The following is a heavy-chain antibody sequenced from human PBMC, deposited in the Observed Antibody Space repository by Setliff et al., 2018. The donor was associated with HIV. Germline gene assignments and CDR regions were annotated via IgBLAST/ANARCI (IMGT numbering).Heavy chain of an antibody. J-gene: IGHJ5*02. CDR2: IHTGTGDT. CDR3: ARDQATGYEKVWFSWIDP. V-gene: IGHV1-3*04. Sequence: GASVKVSCKASGYTFTTCSIHWVRQAPGQRPEWMGWIHTGTGDTKYSQKFQGRVTITRDTSASTAYMDLNSLRSEDTATYYCARDQATGYEKVWFSWIDPWGQGTLVTVSS. D-gene: IGHD5-12*01. CDR1: GYTFTTCS.